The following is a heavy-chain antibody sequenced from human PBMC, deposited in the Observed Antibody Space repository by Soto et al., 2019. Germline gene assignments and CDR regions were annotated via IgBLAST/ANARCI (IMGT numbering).Heavy chain of an antibody. CDR3: AKERADSGWYDGMDV. CDR1: GFTFSSYG. J-gene: IGHJ6*01. CDR2: ISYDGSNK. Sequence: QVQLVESGGGVVQPGRSLRLSCAASGFTFSSYGMHWVRQAPGKGLEWVAVISYDGSNKYYADSVKGRFTISRDNSKNTLYLQMNSLRAEDTAVYYCAKERADSGWYDGMDVW. D-gene: IGHD6-19*01. V-gene: IGHV3-30*18.